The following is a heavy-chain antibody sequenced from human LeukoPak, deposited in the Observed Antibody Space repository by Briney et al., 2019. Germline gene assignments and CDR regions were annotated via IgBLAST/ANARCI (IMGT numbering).Heavy chain of an antibody. CDR2: ISTRGGTI. V-gene: IGHV3-48*03. D-gene: IGHD5-24*01. Sequence: GGSLRLSCAASGFTFSSFEMNWVRQAPGKGLEWVSYISTRGGTIYYADSVKGRFTISRDNAKNSLYLQMNSLRAEDTAVYYCATEITPYYYMDVWGKGTTVTISS. CDR1: GFTFSSFE. CDR3: ATEITPYYYMDV. J-gene: IGHJ6*03.